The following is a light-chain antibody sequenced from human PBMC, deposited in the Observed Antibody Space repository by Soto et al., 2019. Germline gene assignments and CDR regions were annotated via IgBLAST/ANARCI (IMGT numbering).Light chain of an antibody. CDR2: VAS. CDR1: QGISNY. Sequence: DIQMTQSPSSLSASVGDRVTITCRASQGISNYLAWYQQQPGKVPKLLIYVASTLQSAVPSRFSGSGSWTEFPFTISSLQPEDVATYYCQKYNSVPWTFGQGTKVEIK. J-gene: IGKJ1*01. CDR3: QKYNSVPWT. V-gene: IGKV1-27*01.